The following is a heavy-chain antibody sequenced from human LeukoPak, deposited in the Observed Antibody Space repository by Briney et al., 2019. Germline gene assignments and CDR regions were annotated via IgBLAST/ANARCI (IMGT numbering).Heavy chain of an antibody. D-gene: IGHD3-22*01. V-gene: IGHV4-30-2*01. J-gene: IGHJ4*02. CDR2: FYHSGNT. Sequence: PSETLSLTCTVSGGSISSGGYSWSWIRQPPGKDLEWIGYFYHSGNTYYNPSLKSRVTISVDRSKNQFSLKLTSVTAADTAVYYCARGGGSSGFYYYFDYWGQGTLVTVSS. CDR1: GGSISSGGYS. CDR3: ARGGGSSGFYYYFDY.